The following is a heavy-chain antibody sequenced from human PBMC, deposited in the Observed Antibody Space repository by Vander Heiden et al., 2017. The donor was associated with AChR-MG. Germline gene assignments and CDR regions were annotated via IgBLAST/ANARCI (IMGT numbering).Heavy chain of an antibody. Sequence: QVHLVASGGGVVQPGGSLSLSCAASGSAFSSFAAHWVRQAPGKGLEWVAVISYDGSTIYYADSVKGRFTISRDNFNNTQYLQMNSLRPEDTAVYYCASGVRGLTSEDYWGQGTLVTVSS. J-gene: IGHJ4*02. CDR2: ISYDGSTI. D-gene: IGHD3-10*01. CDR1: GSAFSSFA. CDR3: ASGVRGLTSEDY. V-gene: IGHV3-30-3*01.